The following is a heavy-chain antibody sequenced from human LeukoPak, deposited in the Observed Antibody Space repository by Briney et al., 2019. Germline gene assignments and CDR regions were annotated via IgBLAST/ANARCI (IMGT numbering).Heavy chain of an antibody. D-gene: IGHD5-18*01. J-gene: IGHJ4*02. CDR2: IYYSGST. CDR1: GGSISSYY. V-gene: IGHV4-59*08. CDR3: ARRKGDTAMVMFDY. Sequence: PSETLSLTCTVSGGSISSYYSSWIRQPPGKGLEWIGYIYYSGSTNYNPSLKSRVTISVDTSKNQFSLKLSSVTAADTAVYYCARRKGDTAMVMFDYWGQGTLVTASS.